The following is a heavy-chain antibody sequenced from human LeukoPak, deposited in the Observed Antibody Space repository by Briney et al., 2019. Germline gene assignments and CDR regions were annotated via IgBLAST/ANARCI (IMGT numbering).Heavy chain of an antibody. D-gene: IGHD6-19*01. CDR1: GDPISTGGYY. V-gene: IGHV4-31*03. Sequence: SETLSLTCSVSGDPISTGGYYWSWIRQHPGKGLEWIGYIHYSGSTDYNPSLKSRVTLSLDTSKNQFSLKLSSVTAADTAVYYLGGGAFSSGWPDYWGQGTLVTVSA. J-gene: IGHJ4*02. CDR3: GGGAFSSGWPDY. CDR2: IHYSGST.